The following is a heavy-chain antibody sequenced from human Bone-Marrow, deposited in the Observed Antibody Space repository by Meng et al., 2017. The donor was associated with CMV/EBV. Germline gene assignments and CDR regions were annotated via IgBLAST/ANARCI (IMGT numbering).Heavy chain of an antibody. D-gene: IGHD6-19*01. CDR1: GFTFDDYA. J-gene: IGHJ4*02. CDR2: VTWDGDST. Sequence: GESLKISCAAPGFTFDDYAMHLVRQAPGKGLEWVSLVTWDGDSTYYADSVRGRFTIYRDNSKNSIYLEMNSLRSEDTALYYWAKDGGRGWYSGYFDYWGQGTLVTVSS. CDR3: AKDGGRGWYSGYFDY. V-gene: IGHV3-43D*03.